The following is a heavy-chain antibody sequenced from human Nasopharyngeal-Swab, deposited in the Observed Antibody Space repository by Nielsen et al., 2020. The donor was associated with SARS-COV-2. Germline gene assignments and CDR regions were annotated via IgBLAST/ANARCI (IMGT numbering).Heavy chain of an antibody. D-gene: IGHD3-3*01. CDR1: GFTFDDYG. Sequence: GESLKISCAASGFTFDDYGMSWVRQAPGKGLEWVSGFNWNGGSPGYADSVKGRFTISRDNAKNSLYLQMNSLRAEDTALYYCARDGRITIFGVVTADYYGMDVWGQGTTVTVSS. V-gene: IGHV3-20*04. CDR3: ARDGRITIFGVVTADYYGMDV. J-gene: IGHJ6*02. CDR2: FNWNGGSP.